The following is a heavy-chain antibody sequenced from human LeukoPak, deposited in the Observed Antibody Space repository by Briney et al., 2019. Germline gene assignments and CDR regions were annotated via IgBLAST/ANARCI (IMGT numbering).Heavy chain of an antibody. CDR3: ARYGDYDYYYYYMDV. J-gene: IGHJ6*03. Sequence: SETLSLTCTVSGGSISSYYWSWIRQPPGKGLEWIGYIYYSGSTNYNPSLKSRVTISVDTSKNQFSLKLSSVTAADTAVYYCARYGDYDYYYYYMDVWGKGTTVTVSS. CDR2: IYYSGST. D-gene: IGHD4-17*01. V-gene: IGHV4-59*01. CDR1: GGSISSYY.